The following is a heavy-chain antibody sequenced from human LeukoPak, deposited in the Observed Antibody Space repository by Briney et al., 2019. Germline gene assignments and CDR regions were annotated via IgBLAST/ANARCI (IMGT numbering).Heavy chain of an antibody. CDR2: IYYSGST. CDR1: GGSISSSSYY. Sequence: SETLSLTCTVSGGSISSSSYYWGWIRHPPGKGLAWIGSIYYSGSTYYNPSLKSRVTISVDTSKNQFSLKLSSVTAADTAVYYCASQSSGWFPYYFDYWGQGTLVTVSS. CDR3: ASQSSGWFPYYFDY. D-gene: IGHD6-19*01. J-gene: IGHJ4*02. V-gene: IGHV4-39*01.